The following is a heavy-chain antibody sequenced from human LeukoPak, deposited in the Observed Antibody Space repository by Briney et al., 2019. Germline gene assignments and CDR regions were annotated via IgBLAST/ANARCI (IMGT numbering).Heavy chain of an antibody. CDR2: IYYTGSI. CDR3: ARGYVSYSSSSGWFDY. Sequence: PSETLSLTCTVSGGSLSSSSYYWGWIRQPPGKGLEWIGSIYYTGSIYCNPSLKSRITISVDTSKNQFSLKLRFVTAADTAVYYCARGYVSYSSSSGWFDYWGQGTLVTVSS. V-gene: IGHV4-39*01. D-gene: IGHD6-6*01. CDR1: GGSLSSSSYY. J-gene: IGHJ4*02.